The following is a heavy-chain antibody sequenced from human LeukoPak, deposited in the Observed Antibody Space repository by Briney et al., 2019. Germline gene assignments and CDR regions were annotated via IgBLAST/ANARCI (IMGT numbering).Heavy chain of an antibody. Sequence: PGRSLRLSCAASGFTFSSYGMHWVRQAPGKGLEWVAVIWYDGSNKYYADSVNGRFTISRDNSKNPLYLQMNSLRAEDTAVYYCARDQVGDILTGTYYFDYWGQGTLVTVSS. CDR3: ARDQVGDILTGTYYFDY. D-gene: IGHD3-9*01. J-gene: IGHJ4*02. V-gene: IGHV3-33*01. CDR2: IWYDGSNK. CDR1: GFTFSSYG.